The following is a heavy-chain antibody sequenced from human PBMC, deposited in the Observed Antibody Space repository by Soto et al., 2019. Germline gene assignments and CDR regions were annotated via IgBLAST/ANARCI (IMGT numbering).Heavy chain of an antibody. V-gene: IGHV3-23*01. CDR3: AKDQEYGSSLAPFDY. CDR2: ISGSGGST. J-gene: IGHJ4*02. CDR1: GFTFSSYA. Sequence: GGSLRLSCAASGFTFSSYAMSWVRQAPGKGLEWVSAISGSGGSTYYADSVKGRFTISRDNSKNTLYLQMNSLRAEDTAVYYCAKDQEYGSSLAPFDYWGRGTLVTVSS. D-gene: IGHD6-6*01.